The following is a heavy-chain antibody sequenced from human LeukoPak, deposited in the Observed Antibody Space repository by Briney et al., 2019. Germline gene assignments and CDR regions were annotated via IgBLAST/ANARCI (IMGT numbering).Heavy chain of an antibody. J-gene: IGHJ5*02. CDR3: ARENREAGNWFDP. CDR1: GGTFSSYA. CDR2: IIPIFGTA. V-gene: IGHV1-69*13. D-gene: IGHD1-14*01. Sequence: GASVKVSCKASGGTFSSYAISWVRQAPGQGLEWMGGIIPIFGTANYAQKFQGRVTITADESTSTAYMELSSLRSEDTAVYYCARENREAGNWFDPWGQGTLVTVSS.